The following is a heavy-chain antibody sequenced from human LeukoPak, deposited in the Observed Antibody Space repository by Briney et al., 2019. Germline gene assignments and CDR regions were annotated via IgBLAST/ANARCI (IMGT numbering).Heavy chain of an antibody. CDR3: AKDQPMAYLDY. D-gene: IGHD3-10*01. CDR2: IKQDGSEK. J-gene: IGHJ4*02. Sequence: GGSLRLSCAASGFTFSSYWMSWVRQAPGKGLVWVANIKQDGSEKYYVDSVKGRFTISRDNAKNSLYLQMNSLRGEDTAVYYCAKDQPMAYLDYWGQGTLVTVSS. V-gene: IGHV3-7*01. CDR1: GFTFSSYW.